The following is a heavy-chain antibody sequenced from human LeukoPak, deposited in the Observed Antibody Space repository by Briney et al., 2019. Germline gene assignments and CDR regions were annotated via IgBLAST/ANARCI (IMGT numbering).Heavy chain of an antibody. CDR2: ISGSGSDT. CDR3: AKALTGWGAYDY. V-gene: IGHV3-23*01. D-gene: IGHD3-9*01. J-gene: IGHJ4*02. Sequence: GGSLRLSCAGSGFTFSGYATSWVRQAPGKGLEWVSAISGSGSDTFYADSVKGRFTISRDNSKNTLSVQMNSLRAEDTAVYYCAKALTGWGAYDYWGQGALVTVSS. CDR1: GFTFSGYA.